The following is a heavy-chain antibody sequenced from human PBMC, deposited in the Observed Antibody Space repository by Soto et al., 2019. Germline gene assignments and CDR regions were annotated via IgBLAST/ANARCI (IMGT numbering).Heavy chain of an antibody. D-gene: IGHD1-26*01. V-gene: IGHV3-53*01. CDR3: ARHRHPRGTVGATSPLDP. Sequence: GGSLRLSCVISGFSVSSNYLSWVRQAPGKGLEWVSVHYSGGSTYYADSVQGRFTIPRDKSNNTLYLQMRRVRAEDTAVYFCARHRHPRGTVGATSPLDPWGQGTQVTVSS. CDR2: HYSGGST. CDR1: GFSVSSNY. J-gene: IGHJ5*02.